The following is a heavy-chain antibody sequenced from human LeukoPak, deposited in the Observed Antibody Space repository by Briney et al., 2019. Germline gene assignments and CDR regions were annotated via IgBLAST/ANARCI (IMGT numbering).Heavy chain of an antibody. CDR2: ISYDGSNK. J-gene: IGHJ4*02. CDR1: GCGFRSYA. D-gene: IGHD2-2*02. V-gene: IGHV3-30*04. Sequence: GALRLSCAASGCGFRSYAVYWVRQTPGEGLEWVAVISYDGSNKYYADSVKGRFTISRDNSKNTLYLQMNSLRAEDTAVYYCARDLRHQLLYCLDYWGQGTLVTVSS. CDR3: ARDLRHQLLYCLDY.